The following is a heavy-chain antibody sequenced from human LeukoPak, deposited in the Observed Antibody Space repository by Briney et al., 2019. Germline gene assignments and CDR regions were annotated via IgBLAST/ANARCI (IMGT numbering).Heavy chain of an antibody. CDR3: ARGRPYYDILTGPGGPFDY. J-gene: IGHJ4*02. Sequence: PSETLSLTCAVYGGSFSGCYWSWIRQPPGKGLEWIGEINHSGSTNYNPSLKSRVTISVDTSKNQFSLKLSSVTAADTAVYYCARGRPYYDILTGPGGPFDYWGQGTLVTVSS. V-gene: IGHV4-34*01. CDR1: GGSFSGCY. CDR2: INHSGST. D-gene: IGHD3-9*01.